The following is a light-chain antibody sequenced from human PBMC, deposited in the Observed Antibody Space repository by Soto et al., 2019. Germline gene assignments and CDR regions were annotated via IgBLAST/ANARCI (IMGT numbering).Light chain of an antibody. CDR1: QSISSW. CDR3: QQYYSYPPWT. Sequence: DIQMTQSPSTLSASVLDRVTITFRASQSISSWLAWYQQKTGKAPKLLIYDASSLESGVPSRFSGSGSGTDFTLTISCLQSEDFATYYCQQYYSYPPWTFGQGTKVDI. V-gene: IGKV1-5*01. J-gene: IGKJ1*01. CDR2: DAS.